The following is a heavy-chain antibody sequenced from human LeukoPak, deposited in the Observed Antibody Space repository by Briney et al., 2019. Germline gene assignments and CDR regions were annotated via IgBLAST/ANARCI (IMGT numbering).Heavy chain of an antibody. CDR3: AKDLYYYDSSGSPVDY. Sequence: PGGSLRLSCAASGFTFSSYGMHWVRQAPGKGLEWVAFIRYDGSNKYYADSVKGRFTISRDNSKNTLYLQMNSLRAEDTAVYYCAKDLYYYDSSGSPVDYWGQGTLVTVSS. CDR2: IRYDGSNK. V-gene: IGHV3-30*02. CDR1: GFTFSSYG. J-gene: IGHJ4*02. D-gene: IGHD3-22*01.